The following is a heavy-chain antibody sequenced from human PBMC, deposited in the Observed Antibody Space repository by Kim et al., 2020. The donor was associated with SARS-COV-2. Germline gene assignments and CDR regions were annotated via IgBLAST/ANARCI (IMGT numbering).Heavy chain of an antibody. CDR1: GGSISGYY. CDR2: IYYTGGT. CDR3: ARLHSWQHEEFDP. D-gene: IGHD6-13*01. V-gene: IGHV4-59*08. J-gene: IGHJ5*02. Sequence: SETLSLTRTVSGGSISGYYWTWIRQPPGKGVEWIGYIYYTGGTNYNPALRSRVTISVDTSKNQFSLRLSSVTAADTAVYYCARLHSWQHEEFDPWGQGVLVTVSS.